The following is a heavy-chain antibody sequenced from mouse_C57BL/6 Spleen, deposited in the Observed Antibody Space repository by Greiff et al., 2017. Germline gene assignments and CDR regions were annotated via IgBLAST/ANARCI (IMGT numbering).Heavy chain of an antibody. D-gene: IGHD1-1*01. J-gene: IGHJ2*01. V-gene: IGHV5-9*01. CDR2: ISGGGGNT. CDR1: GFTFSSYT. CDR3: ARLTTVVANYFDY. Sequence: EVKVVESGGGLVKPGGSLKLSCAASGFTFSSYTMSWVRQTPEQRLEWVATISGGGGNTYYPDSVKGRFTISRDNAKNTLYLQMSSLRSEDTALYYCARLTTVVANYFDYWGQGTTLTVSS.